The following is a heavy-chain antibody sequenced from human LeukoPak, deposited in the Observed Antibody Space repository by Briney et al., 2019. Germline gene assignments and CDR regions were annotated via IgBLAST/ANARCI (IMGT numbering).Heavy chain of an antibody. CDR3: ARVGYSSGWYYLDY. CDR2: INSDGSST. J-gene: IGHJ4*02. CDR1: GFTFSSFR. V-gene: IGHV3-74*01. D-gene: IGHD6-19*01. Sequence: GGSLRLSCAASGFTFSSFRMHWVRQAPGTGLVWVSRINSDGSSTTYADSVKGRFTISRDNAKNTLYLQMNSLRAEDTAVYYCARVGYSSGWYYLDYWGQGTLVTVSS.